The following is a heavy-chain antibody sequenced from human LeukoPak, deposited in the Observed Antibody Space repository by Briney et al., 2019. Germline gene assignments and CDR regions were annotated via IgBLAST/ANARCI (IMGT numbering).Heavy chain of an antibody. Sequence: GGSLRLSCAASGFTFSSYWMSWVRQAPGKGLEWVANTNQDGSEKHYMDSMKGRFTISRDNAKNSVYLQMNSLRAEDTAVYYCARDIAVAGTGNWFDSWGQGTLVTVSS. D-gene: IGHD6-19*01. CDR1: GFTFSSYW. J-gene: IGHJ5*01. CDR2: TNQDGSEK. V-gene: IGHV3-7*05. CDR3: ARDIAVAGTGNWFDS.